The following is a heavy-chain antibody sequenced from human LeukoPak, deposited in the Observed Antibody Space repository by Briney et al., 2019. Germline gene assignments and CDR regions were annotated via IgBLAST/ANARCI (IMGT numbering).Heavy chain of an antibody. CDR2: ISGSGGST. V-gene: IGHV3-23*01. CDR3: AKRPHSGLYYFDY. D-gene: IGHD3-22*01. CDR1: GFTFSSYA. J-gene: IGHJ4*02. Sequence: GGSLRLSCAASGFTFSSYAMSWVRQAPGKGLEWVSAISGSGGSTYYADSVKGRFTISRDNSKNTLYLQMDSLRAEDTAVYYCAKRPHSGLYYFDYWGQGTLVTVSS.